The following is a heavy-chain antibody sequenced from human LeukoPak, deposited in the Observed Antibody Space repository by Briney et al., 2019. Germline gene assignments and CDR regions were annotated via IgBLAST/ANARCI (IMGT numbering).Heavy chain of an antibody. J-gene: IGHJ4*02. Sequence: GGSLRLSCAASGFTFRSCELSWVRQAPAKGLEWVSYISSSGSIIYYADSVKGRFTISRDSAKNSLYLQMNSLRAEDTAVYYCAKDRGRTTVNRVDYWGQGTLVTVSS. CDR2: ISSSGSII. V-gene: IGHV3-48*03. D-gene: IGHD4-17*01. CDR1: GFTFRSCE. CDR3: AKDRGRTTVNRVDY.